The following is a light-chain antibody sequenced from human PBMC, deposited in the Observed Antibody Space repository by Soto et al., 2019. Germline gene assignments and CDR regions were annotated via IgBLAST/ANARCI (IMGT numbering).Light chain of an antibody. CDR1: SSDVGGYNY. CDR2: DVS. V-gene: IGLV2-14*01. Sequence: QSALTQPASVSGSPGQSITISCTGTSSDVGGYNYVSWYQQHPGKAPKLMIYDVSDRPSGVSNRFSGSKSGNTASLTISGLQAEDEADYYCSSYTSSSTYVFGTGIQGHRP. J-gene: IGLJ1*01. CDR3: SSYTSSSTYV.